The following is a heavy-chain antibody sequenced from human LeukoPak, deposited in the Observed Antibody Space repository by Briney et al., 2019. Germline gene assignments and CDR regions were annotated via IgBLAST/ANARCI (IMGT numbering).Heavy chain of an antibody. J-gene: IGHJ4*02. V-gene: IGHV1-69*04. D-gene: IGHD3-10*01. Sequence: GASVKVSCTASGGTFSSYAISWVRQAPGQGLEWMGRIIPILGIANYAQKFQGRVTITADKSTSTAYMELSSLRSEDTAVYYCASSDMVRGPNYEFDYWGQGTLVTVSS. CDR2: IIPILGIA. CDR3: ASSDMVRGPNYEFDY. CDR1: GGTFSSYA.